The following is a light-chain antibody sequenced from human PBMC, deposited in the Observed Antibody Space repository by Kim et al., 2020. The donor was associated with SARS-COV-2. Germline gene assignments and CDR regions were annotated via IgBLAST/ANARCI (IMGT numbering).Light chain of an antibody. V-gene: IGKV1-5*03. CDR2: QAS. CDR3: KQYETYWT. J-gene: IGKJ1*01. CDR1: QSVDGW. Sequence: DIQMTQSPSSLSAFVGDRVTITCRASQSVDGWVAWYQQKPGKAPRLLIYQASKLASGVPSRFSGSGSGTDFTLTVFNLQPDDSAVYYCKQYETYWTFGPGTRVEIK.